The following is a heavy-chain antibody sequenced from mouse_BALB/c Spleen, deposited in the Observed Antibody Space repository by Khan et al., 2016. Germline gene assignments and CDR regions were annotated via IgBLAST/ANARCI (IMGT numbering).Heavy chain of an antibody. Sequence: EVQLQESGPGLVKPSQSLSLTCTVTGYSITSDYAWNWIRQFPGNKLEWMGYIRYSGSTTYNPSLKSRITITRDTSKNQFFLHLYSVTTADTDTYYCTRSPTATRYFDCWGAGTTVTVSS. V-gene: IGHV3-2*02. CDR3: TRSPTATRYFDC. J-gene: IGHJ1*01. D-gene: IGHD1-2*01. CDR1: GYSITSDYA. CDR2: IRYSGST.